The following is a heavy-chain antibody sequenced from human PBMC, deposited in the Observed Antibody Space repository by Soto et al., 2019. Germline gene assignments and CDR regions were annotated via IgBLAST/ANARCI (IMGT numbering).Heavy chain of an antibody. CDR2: INPSGGST. CDR3: AREGVRGMDV. D-gene: IGHD3-16*01. CDR1: GYTFTSYY. J-gene: IGHJ6*02. Sequence: GASVKVSCKASGYTFTSYYMHWVRQAPGQGLEWMGIINPSGGSTSYAQKFQGRVTMTRDTSISTAYMELSSLRSEDTAVYYCAREGVRGMDVWGQGTTVTGSS. V-gene: IGHV1-46*01.